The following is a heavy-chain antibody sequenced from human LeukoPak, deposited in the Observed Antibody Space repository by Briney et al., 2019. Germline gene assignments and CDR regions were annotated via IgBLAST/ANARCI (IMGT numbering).Heavy chain of an antibody. CDR1: GGTFSSYA. D-gene: IGHD2-15*01. Sequence: ASVKVSCKASGGTFSSYAISWVRQAPGQGLEWVGRIIPILGIANYAQKFQGRVTITADKSTSTAYMELSSLRAEDTAVYYCTKGSASARPYYFDSWGQGTLITVSS. V-gene: IGHV1-69*04. CDR2: IIPILGIA. CDR3: TKGSASARPYYFDS. J-gene: IGHJ4*02.